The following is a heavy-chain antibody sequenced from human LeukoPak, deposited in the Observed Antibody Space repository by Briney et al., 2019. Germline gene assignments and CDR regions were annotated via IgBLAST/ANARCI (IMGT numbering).Heavy chain of an antibody. CDR3: ARLGYPYGMDV. CDR2: IWYDGSNK. Sequence: GGSLRLSCAASGFTFSSYGMHWVRQAPGKGLEWVAVIWYDGSNKYSADSVKGRFTISRDNSKNTVDLQMNSLRAEDTAVYYCARLGYPYGMDVWGQGTTVTVSS. CDR1: GFTFSSYG. J-gene: IGHJ6*02. V-gene: IGHV3-33*01. D-gene: IGHD1-1*01.